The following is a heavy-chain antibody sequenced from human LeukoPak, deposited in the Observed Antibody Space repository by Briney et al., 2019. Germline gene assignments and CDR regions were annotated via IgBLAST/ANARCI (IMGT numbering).Heavy chain of an antibody. CDR2: IRYDGSNK. D-gene: IGHD2-8*01. CDR1: GFTFSSYG. CDR3: AKDPGGYCTNGVCGYFDY. J-gene: IGHJ4*02. V-gene: IGHV3-30*02. Sequence: GGSLRLSCAASGFTFSSYGMHWLRQAPGKGLEWVAFIRYDGSNKYYADSVKGRFTISRDNSKNTLYLQMNSLRAEDTAVYYCAKDPGGYCTNGVCGYFDYWGQGTLVTVSS.